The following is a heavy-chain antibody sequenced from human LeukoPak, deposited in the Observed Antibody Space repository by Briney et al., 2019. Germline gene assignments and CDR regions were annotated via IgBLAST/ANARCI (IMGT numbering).Heavy chain of an antibody. CDR2: IYISGST. CDR3: AREGGSSRYDSSGYYFGYYYYYMDV. V-gene: IGHV4-4*07. Sequence: SETLSLTCTVSGGSISSYYWSWIRQPAGKGLEWIGRIYISGSTNYNPSLKSRVTMSVDTSKNQFSLKLSSVTAADTAMYYCAREGGSSRYDSSGYYFGYYYYYMDVWGKGTTVTVSS. J-gene: IGHJ6*03. CDR1: GGSISSYY. D-gene: IGHD3-22*01.